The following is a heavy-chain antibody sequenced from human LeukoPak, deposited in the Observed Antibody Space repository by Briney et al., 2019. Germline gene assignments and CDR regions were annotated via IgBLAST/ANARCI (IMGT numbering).Heavy chain of an antibody. CDR1: GFTFDDYA. D-gene: IGHD5-12*01. V-gene: IGHV3-9*01. J-gene: IGHJ4*02. Sequence: GGSLRLSCAASGFTFDDYAMHWVRHAPGKGLEWVSGISWNSGSIGYADSVKGRFTISRDNAKNSLYLQMNSLRAEDTAVYYCAREGAKRGCSGYDAMYWGQGTLVIVSS. CDR2: ISWNSGSI. CDR3: AREGAKRGCSGYDAMY.